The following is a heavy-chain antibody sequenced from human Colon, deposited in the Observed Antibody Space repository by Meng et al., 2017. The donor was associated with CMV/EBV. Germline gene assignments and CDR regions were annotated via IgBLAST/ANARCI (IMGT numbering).Heavy chain of an antibody. V-gene: IGHV1-2*02. D-gene: IGHD6-13*01. CDR2: INPNSGGT. J-gene: IGHJ6*02. Sequence: ASVKVSCKASGYSFTGQYIHWVRQAPGQGLEWMGWINPNSGGTNYAQKFQGRVTMTRDTSISTAYMELSRLRSDDTAVYYCAREVGLAAPYYYYGMDVWGQGTTVTVSS. CDR1: GYSFTGQY. CDR3: AREVGLAAPYYYYGMDV.